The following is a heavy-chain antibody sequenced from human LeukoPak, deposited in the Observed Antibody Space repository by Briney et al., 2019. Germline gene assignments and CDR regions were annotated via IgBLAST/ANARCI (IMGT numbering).Heavy chain of an antibody. CDR3: ARVAPPHIVVVPAAIIAYYFDY. CDR2: IYHSGST. V-gene: IGHV4-38-2*01. D-gene: IGHD2-2*02. CDR1: GYSISSGYY. J-gene: IGHJ4*02. Sequence: ASETLSLTCAVSGYSISSGYYWGWTRQPPGKGLEWIGSIYHSGSTYYNPSLKSRVTISVDTSKNQFSLKLSSVTAADTAVYYCARVAPPHIVVVPAAIIAYYFDYWGQGTLVTVSS.